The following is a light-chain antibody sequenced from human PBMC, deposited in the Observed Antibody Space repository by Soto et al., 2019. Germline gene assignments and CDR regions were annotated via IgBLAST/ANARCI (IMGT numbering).Light chain of an antibody. V-gene: IGKV3-20*01. CDR1: QSVTSNC. CDR3: QQCGSSPNT. Sequence: EIVVPQSPGTLSLSPGERATLSCRASQSVTSNCLAWYQQKPGQAPRLLIYSASSRATGIPDRFSGSGSGTDFTLTISRLEPEDFAVYYCQQCGSSPNTFGQGTRLEIK. J-gene: IGKJ5*01. CDR2: SAS.